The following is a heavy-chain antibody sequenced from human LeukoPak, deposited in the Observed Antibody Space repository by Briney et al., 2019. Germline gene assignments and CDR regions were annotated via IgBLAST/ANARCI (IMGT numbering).Heavy chain of an antibody. D-gene: IGHD5-12*01. CDR2: IYHSGST. CDR3: ARLRGYGKTLDY. Sequence: WETLSLTCTVSGYSISSGYFWGWIRQPPGKGVEWIGSIYHSGSTYYNPSLKRRVTISGDTSKNQFSLKLSSVTAADTAVYYCARLRGYGKTLDYWGQGTLVTVSS. J-gene: IGHJ4*02. V-gene: IGHV4-38-2*02. CDR1: GYSISSGYF.